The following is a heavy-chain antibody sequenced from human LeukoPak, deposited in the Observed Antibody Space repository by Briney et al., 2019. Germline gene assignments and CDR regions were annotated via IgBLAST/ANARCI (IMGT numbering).Heavy chain of an antibody. V-gene: IGHV3-7*01. CDR2: IKQDESEK. D-gene: IGHD3-22*01. Sequence: GGSLRLSCAASGFTFSSYWMSWVRQAPGKGLEWVANIKQDESEKYYVDSVKGRFTISRDNAKNSLYLQMNSLRAEDTAVYYCVRSLLHYYDSSGYGYWGQGTLVTVSS. CDR3: VRSLLHYYDSSGYGY. J-gene: IGHJ4*02. CDR1: GFTFSSYW.